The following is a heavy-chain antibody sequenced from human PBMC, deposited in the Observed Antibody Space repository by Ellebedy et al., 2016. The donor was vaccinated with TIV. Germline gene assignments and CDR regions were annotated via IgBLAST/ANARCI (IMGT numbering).Heavy chain of an antibody. D-gene: IGHD3-16*02. V-gene: IGHV3-23*01. Sequence: GGSLRLXXAASGFTFSSYSMNWVRQAPGKGLEWVSAISGSGGSTYYADSVKGRFTISRDNSKNTLYLQMNSLRAEDTAVYYCAKGYRVFDYWGQGTLVTVSS. CDR1: GFTFSSYS. CDR2: ISGSGGST. J-gene: IGHJ4*02. CDR3: AKGYRVFDY.